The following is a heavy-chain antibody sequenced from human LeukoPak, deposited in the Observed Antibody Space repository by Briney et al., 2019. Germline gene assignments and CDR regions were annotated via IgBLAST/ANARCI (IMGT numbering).Heavy chain of an antibody. D-gene: IGHD3-22*01. Sequence: SETLSLTCTVSGGSISSYYWSWIRQPAGKGLEWIGRIYTSGSTNYNPSLKSRVTISVDTSKNQFSLKLSSVTAADTAVYYCAREYYYDSSGYFHDAFDIWGQGTMVTVSS. CDR3: AREYYYDSSGYFHDAFDI. CDR2: IYTSGST. J-gene: IGHJ3*02. V-gene: IGHV4-4*07. CDR1: GGSISSYY.